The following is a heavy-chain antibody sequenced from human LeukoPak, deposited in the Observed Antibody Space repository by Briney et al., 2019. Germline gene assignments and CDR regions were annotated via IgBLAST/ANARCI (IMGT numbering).Heavy chain of an antibody. CDR3: ARALWGIVVVPAAPDY. CDR1: GFTFTSYW. CDR2: IKQDGSEK. Sequence: RGSLRLSCAASGFTFTSYWMSWVREAPGEGREWVANIKQDGSEKYYVDSVKGRFTISRDNAKNSLYLQMNSLRAEDTAVYYCARALWGIVVVPAAPDYWGQGTLVTVSS. V-gene: IGHV3-7*01. J-gene: IGHJ4*02. D-gene: IGHD2-2*01.